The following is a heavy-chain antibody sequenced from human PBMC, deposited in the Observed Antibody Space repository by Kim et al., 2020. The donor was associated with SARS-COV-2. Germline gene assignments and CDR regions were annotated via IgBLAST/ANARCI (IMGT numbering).Heavy chain of an antibody. CDR2: ISSSGDSI. CDR1: GFSFSETY. D-gene: IGHD2-15*01. J-gene: IGHJ4*02. Sequence: GGSLRLSCAASGFSFSETYMSWIRQAPGEGLTWLSYISSSGDSIKYVDSVKGRFTISRDNAMNSLYLQMNSLRVEDTAVYYCARTHSAGDDYWGQGILVTVSS. V-gene: IGHV3-11*04. CDR3: ARTHSAGDDY.